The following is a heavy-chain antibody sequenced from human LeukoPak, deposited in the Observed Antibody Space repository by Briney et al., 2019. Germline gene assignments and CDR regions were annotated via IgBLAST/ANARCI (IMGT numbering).Heavy chain of an antibody. V-gene: IGHV3-30*03. D-gene: IGHD3-10*01. Sequence: GGSLRLSCAASGFTFSSYGMHWVRQAPGKGLEWVAVISYDGSNKYYADSVKGRFTISRDNSKNTLYLQMNSLRAEDTAVHYCARRLYYYGSGSYSGYYYGMDVWGQGTTVTVSS. J-gene: IGHJ6*02. CDR3: ARRLYYYGSGSYSGYYYGMDV. CDR1: GFTFSSYG. CDR2: ISYDGSNK.